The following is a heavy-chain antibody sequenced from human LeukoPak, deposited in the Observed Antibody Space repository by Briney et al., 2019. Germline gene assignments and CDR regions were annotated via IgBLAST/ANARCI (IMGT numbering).Heavy chain of an antibody. D-gene: IGHD6-6*01. CDR3: ARDLGTRKSIAFAD. CDR2: ISSNNGYI. V-gene: IGHV3-21*01. J-gene: IGHJ4*02. Sequence: GGSLRLSCAASGFSFSSYRMNWVRQAPGKGLEWVASISSNNGYIYDADSVKGRFTISRDNGENSLHLQMNSLRAEDAAVYYCARDLGTRKSIAFADWGQGTLVTVSS. CDR1: GFSFSSYR.